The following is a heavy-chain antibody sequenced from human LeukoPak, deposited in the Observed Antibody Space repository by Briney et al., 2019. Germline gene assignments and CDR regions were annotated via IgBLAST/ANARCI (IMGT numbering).Heavy chain of an antibody. CDR1: GYTFSNFG. CDR3: ARRLFMFGGVITRDHDAFDI. J-gene: IGHJ3*02. CDR2: INPNSGGT. V-gene: IGHV1-2*02. D-gene: IGHD3-16*01. Sequence: ASVRVSCKTSGYTFSNFGINWVRQAPGQGLEWMGWINPNSGGTNYAQKFQGRVTMTRDTSISTAYMELSRLRSDDTAVYYCARRLFMFGGVITRDHDAFDIWGQGTMVTVSS.